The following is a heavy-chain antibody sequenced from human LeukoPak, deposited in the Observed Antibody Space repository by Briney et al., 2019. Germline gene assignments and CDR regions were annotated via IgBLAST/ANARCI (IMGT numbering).Heavy chain of an antibody. J-gene: IGHJ6*03. CDR1: GYTFTSYY. Sequence: ASVKVSCKASGYTFTSYYMHWVRQAPGQGLEWMGIINPSGGSTSYAQKLQGRVTMTTDTSTSTAYMELRSLRSDDTAAYYCARDRPRITIFGVVITPEKDYYYYMDVWGKGTTVTVSS. V-gene: IGHV1-46*01. D-gene: IGHD3-3*01. CDR3: ARDRPRITIFGVVITPEKDYYYYMDV. CDR2: INPSGGST.